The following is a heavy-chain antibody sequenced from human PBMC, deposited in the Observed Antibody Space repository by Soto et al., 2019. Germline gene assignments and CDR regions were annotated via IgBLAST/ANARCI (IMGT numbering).Heavy chain of an antibody. J-gene: IGHJ4*02. CDR2: IFSSGST. D-gene: IGHD5-12*01. CDR3: AREGSYSAYNFAHGIQLWSFDF. CDR1: GGSINTFY. V-gene: IGHV4-4*07. Sequence: SETLSLTCTVSGGSINTFYWSWVRQPAWKGLEWIGRIFSSGSTSFNPSLESRVAMSVDTSKNHFSLNLSSVTAADMAVYYCAREGSYSAYNFAHGIQLWSFDFWGQGALVTV.